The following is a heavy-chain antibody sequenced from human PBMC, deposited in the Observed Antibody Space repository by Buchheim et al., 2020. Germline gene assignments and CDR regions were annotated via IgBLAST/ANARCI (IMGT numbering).Heavy chain of an antibody. D-gene: IGHD3-9*01. CDR3: ARDGDILTGYYNSDDAFDT. J-gene: IGHJ3*02. CDR1: GYTFTSYG. CDR2: ISPYNGNT. Sequence: QIQLVQSGAEVKKPGASVKVSCKTSGYTFTSYGIIWVRQAPGQGLEWMGWISPYNGNTNYAQNLQGRVTMTTDTSTSTAYLELRSLRSDDTAVYYCARDGDILTGYYNSDDAFDTWGQGT. V-gene: IGHV1-18*01.